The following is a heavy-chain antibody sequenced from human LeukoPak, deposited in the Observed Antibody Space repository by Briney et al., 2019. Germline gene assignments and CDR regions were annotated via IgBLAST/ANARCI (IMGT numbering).Heavy chain of an antibody. CDR2: ISYDGSNK. J-gene: IGHJ6*02. D-gene: IGHD3-22*01. V-gene: IGHV3-30-3*01. CDR3: ARDPLILSWTGYYGMDV. CDR1: GLTFSSYW. Sequence: HPGGSLRLSCVASGLTFSSYWMSWVRQAPGKGLEWVAVISYDGSNKYYADSVKGRFTISRDNSKNTLYLQMNSLRAEDTAVYYCARDPLILSWTGYYGMDVWGQGTTVTVSS.